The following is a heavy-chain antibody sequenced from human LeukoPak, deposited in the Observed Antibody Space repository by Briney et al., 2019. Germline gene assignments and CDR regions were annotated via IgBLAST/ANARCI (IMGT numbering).Heavy chain of an antibody. CDR3: ARKYCTTTSCSYGFDI. J-gene: IGHJ3*02. D-gene: IGHD2-2*01. V-gene: IGHV4-34*01. CDR2: TSHSGST. Sequence: TASETLSLTCAVYGGSFSGYYWSWIRQPPGKGLEWIGETSHSGSTNFNPSLESRVTISVDTSKKQFSLKLSSVTAADTAVYFCARKYCTTTSCSYGFDIWAQGTMVTVSS. CDR1: GGSFSGYY.